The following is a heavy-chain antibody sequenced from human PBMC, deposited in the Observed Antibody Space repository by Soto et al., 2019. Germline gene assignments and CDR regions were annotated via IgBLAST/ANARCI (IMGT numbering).Heavy chain of an antibody. CDR1: GYTFTSYD. J-gene: IGHJ5*02. D-gene: IGHD2-2*01. CDR3: ATQESYCSSTSCYDVWFDP. V-gene: IGHV1-8*01. Sequence: ASVKVSCKASGYTFTSYDINWVRQATGQGLERMGWMNPNSGNTGYAQKFQGRVTMTRNTSISTAYMELSSLRSEDTAVYYCATQESYCSSTSCYDVWFDPWGQGTLVTVSS. CDR2: MNPNSGNT.